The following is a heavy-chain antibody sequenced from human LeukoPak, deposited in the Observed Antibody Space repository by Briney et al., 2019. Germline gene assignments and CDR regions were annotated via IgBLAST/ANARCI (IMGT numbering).Heavy chain of an antibody. CDR1: GFTFSSYG. D-gene: IGHD3-3*01. J-gene: IGHJ6*02. CDR3: AKRLGSGPPIYGMDV. CDR2: IWYDGSEK. Sequence: GGSLRLSCVASGFTFSSYGMHWVRQAPGKGLEWVAVIWYDGSEKYYGDSVKGRFTISRDNSENTLYLQVNSLRAEDTAVYFCAKRLGSGPPIYGMDVWGQGTTVTVSS. V-gene: IGHV3-33*06.